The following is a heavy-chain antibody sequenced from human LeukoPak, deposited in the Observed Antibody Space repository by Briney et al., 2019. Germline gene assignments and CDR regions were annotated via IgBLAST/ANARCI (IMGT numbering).Heavy chain of an antibody. D-gene: IGHD6-13*01. CDR3: ARNFPYSKLDY. Sequence: LEALSLTRALSVGSFVSSLRSWIRPSPGRGGEWMGEIDHSGSTHYNPSLKRRVTISVDTSKRQFSLQLRSVTAADTALYYCARNFPYSKLDYWGQGTLVTVSS. J-gene: IGHJ4*02. CDR2: IDHSGST. V-gene: IGHV4-34*01. CDR1: VGSFVSSL.